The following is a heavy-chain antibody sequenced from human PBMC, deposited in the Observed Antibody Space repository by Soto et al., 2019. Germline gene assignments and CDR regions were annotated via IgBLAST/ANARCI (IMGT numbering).Heavy chain of an antibody. J-gene: IGHJ5*02. CDR1: GGSISSYY. CDR3: ARHVGVLLWFGELLGFDP. D-gene: IGHD3-10*01. V-gene: IGHV4-59*08. Sequence: SETLSLTCTVSGGSISSYYWSWIRQPPGKGLEWIGYIYYSGSTNYNPSLNSRVTISVDTSKNQFSLKLSSVTAADTAVYYCARHVGVLLWFGELLGFDPWGQGTLVTVSS. CDR2: IYYSGST.